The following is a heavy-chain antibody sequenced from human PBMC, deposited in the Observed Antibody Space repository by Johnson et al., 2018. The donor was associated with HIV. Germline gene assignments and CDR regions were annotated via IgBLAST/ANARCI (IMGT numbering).Heavy chain of an antibody. Sequence: MLLVESRGVLVQPGGSLRLSCAASGFTVSSNEMSWVRQAPGKGLEWVSSISGGSTYYADSRKGRFTISRDNSKNTLYLQMNKLRAEDTAVYYCARVKGSTIFGVVRPHGAFDIWGQGTMVTVSS. J-gene: IGHJ3*02. CDR3: ARVKGSTIFGVVRPHGAFDI. CDR1: GFTVSSNE. D-gene: IGHD3-3*01. V-gene: IGHV3-38-3*01. CDR2: ISGGST.